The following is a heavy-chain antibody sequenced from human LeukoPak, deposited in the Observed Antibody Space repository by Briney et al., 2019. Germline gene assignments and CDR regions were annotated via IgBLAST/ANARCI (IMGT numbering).Heavy chain of an antibody. V-gene: IGHV4-34*01. J-gene: IGHJ5*02. Sequence: KPSETLSLTCAVYGGSFSGYYWSWIRQPPGKGLEWIGEINHSGSTNYNPSLKSRVTISVDTSKNQFSLKLSSVTAADTAVYYCARGPSYDSGSYVANWFDTWGQGTPVTVSS. CDR3: ARGPSYDSGSYVANWFDT. D-gene: IGHD3-10*01. CDR2: INHSGST. CDR1: GGSFSGYY.